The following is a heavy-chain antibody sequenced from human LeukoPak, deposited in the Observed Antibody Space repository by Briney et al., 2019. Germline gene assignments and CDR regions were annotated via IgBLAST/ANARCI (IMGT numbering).Heavy chain of an antibody. Sequence: GESLKISCKGSGYSFTSYWIGWVRQMPGKGLEWMGIIYPGDSDTRYSPSFQGQVTISADKSISTAYLQWSSLKASDTAMYYRARPYDSSGYYLGDAFDIWGQGTMVTVSS. CDR3: ARPYDSSGYYLGDAFDI. CDR1: GYSFTSYW. V-gene: IGHV5-51*01. D-gene: IGHD3-22*01. J-gene: IGHJ3*02. CDR2: IYPGDSDT.